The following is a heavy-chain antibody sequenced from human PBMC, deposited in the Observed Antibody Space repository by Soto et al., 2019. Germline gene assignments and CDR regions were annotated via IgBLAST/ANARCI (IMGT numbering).Heavy chain of an antibody. D-gene: IGHD4-17*01. J-gene: IGHJ3*02. CDR3: ARQGEDYYGEGAFDI. V-gene: IGHV4-59*08. Sequence: SETLSLTCTVSGGSISSYYWSWIRQPPGKGLEWIGYIYYSGSTNYNPSLKSRVTISVDTSKNQFSLKLSSVTAADTAVYYCARQGEDYYGEGAFDIWGQGTMVT. CDR2: IYYSGST. CDR1: GGSISSYY.